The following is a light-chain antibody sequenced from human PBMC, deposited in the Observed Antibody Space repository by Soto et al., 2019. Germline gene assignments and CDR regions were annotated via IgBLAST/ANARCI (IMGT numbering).Light chain of an antibody. J-gene: IGLJ3*02. CDR3: SSSLGGPTGV. CDR2: EVN. CDR1: SSDVGSYDR. Sequence: QSVLTQPASVSGSPGQWITISCTGSSSDVGSYDRVSWYQQYPGKAPTLLIYEVNKRPSGISNRFSASKSGTTASLTISGLQAEDEAQYYCSSSLGGPTGVFGGGTKLTV. V-gene: IGLV2-23*02.